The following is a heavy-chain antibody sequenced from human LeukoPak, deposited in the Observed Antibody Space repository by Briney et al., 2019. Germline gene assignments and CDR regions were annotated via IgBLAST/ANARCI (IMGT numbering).Heavy chain of an antibody. CDR2: ISSSSSYI. CDR3: ASPGSIVVVPAAIFTYYFDY. Sequence: GGSLRLSCAASGFTFSSYSMNWVRQAPGKGLEWVSSISSSSSYIYYADSVKGRFTISRDNAKNSLYLQMNSLRAEDTAVYYCASPGSIVVVPAAIFTYYFDYWGQGTLVTVFS. D-gene: IGHD2-2*02. V-gene: IGHV3-21*01. J-gene: IGHJ4*02. CDR1: GFTFSSYS.